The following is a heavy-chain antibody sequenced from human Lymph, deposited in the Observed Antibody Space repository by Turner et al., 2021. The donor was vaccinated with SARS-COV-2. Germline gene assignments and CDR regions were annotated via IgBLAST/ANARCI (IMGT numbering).Heavy chain of an antibody. Sequence: EVQLMETGGGLIQPGGSPRLSCAASGIIVSRNYMNWVRQAPGKGLEWVSVIYSGGTKYYADSVKGRFTISRDNSKNTLYLQMNSLRVEDTAVYYCARDLGTYGMDVWGQGTTVTVSS. CDR2: IYSGGTK. CDR3: ARDLGTYGMDV. V-gene: IGHV3-53*02. CDR1: GIIVSRNY. J-gene: IGHJ6*02. D-gene: IGHD6-13*01.